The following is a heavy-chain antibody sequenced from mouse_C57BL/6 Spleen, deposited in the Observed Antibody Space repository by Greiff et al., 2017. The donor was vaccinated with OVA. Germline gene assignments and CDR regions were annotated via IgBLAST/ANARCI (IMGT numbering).Heavy chain of an antibody. J-gene: IGHJ4*01. CDR1: GYTFTSYW. Sequence: QVQLQQSGAELAKPGASVKLSCKASGYTFTSYWMHWVKQRPGQGLEWIGYINPSSGYTKYNQKFKDKATLTADKSSSTAYMQLSSLTYEDSAVYYCAKEKGGDYDYDGEMDYWGQGTSVTVSS. CDR2: INPSSGYT. V-gene: IGHV1-7*01. D-gene: IGHD2-4*01. CDR3: AKEKGGDYDYDGEMDY.